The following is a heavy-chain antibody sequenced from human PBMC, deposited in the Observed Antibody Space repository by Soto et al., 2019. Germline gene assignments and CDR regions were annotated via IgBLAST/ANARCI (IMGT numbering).Heavy chain of an antibody. V-gene: IGHV4-59*01. J-gene: IGHJ5*02. CDR3: ARDWNRYCISTSCYRWFDP. D-gene: IGHD2-2*01. CDR1: GGSISSYY. CDR2: IYYSGST. Sequence: QVQLQESGPGLVKPSETLSLTCTVSGGSISSYYWSWIRQPPGKGLEWIGYIYYSGSTNYNPSLKTRVTIPVDTSKNQFSLKLSTVTAADTAVYYCARDWNRYCISTSCYRWFDPWGQGTLVTVSS.